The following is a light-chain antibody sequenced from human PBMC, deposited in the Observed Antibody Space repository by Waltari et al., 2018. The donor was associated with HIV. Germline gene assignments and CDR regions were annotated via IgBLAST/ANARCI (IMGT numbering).Light chain of an antibody. V-gene: IGLV2-8*01. CDR1: SSDVGGYNY. Sequence: QSALTQPPSASGSPGQSVTISCTGTSSDVGGYNYVSWYQHHPGKAPKLMIYEVSKRPSWVPDRFSGSKSVSTASLTVSGLQAEDEADYYGSSYAGSNNRWVFGGGTKLTAL. CDR2: EVS. CDR3: SSYAGSNNRWV. J-gene: IGLJ3*02.